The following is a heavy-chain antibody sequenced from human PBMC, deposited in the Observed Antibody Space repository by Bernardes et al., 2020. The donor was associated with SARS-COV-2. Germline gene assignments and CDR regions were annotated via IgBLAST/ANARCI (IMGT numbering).Heavy chain of an antibody. CDR3: ATALSSTMVRGVITHYYYYYGMDV. D-gene: IGHD3-10*01. CDR2: FDPEDGET. V-gene: IGHV1-24*01. J-gene: IGHJ6*02. Sequence: ASVKVSCKVSGYTLTELSMHWVRQAPGKGLEWMGGFDPEDGETIYAQKFQGRVTMTEDTSTDTAYMELSSLRSEDTAVYYCATALSSTMVRGVITHYYYYYGMDVWGQGTTVTVSS. CDR1: GYTLTELS.